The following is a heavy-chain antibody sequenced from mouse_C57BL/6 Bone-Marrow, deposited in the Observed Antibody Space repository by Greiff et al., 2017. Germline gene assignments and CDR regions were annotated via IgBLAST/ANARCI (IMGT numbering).Heavy chain of an antibody. Sequence: EVKLQESGPELVKPGASVKISCKASGYSFTDYNMNWVKQSNGKSLEWIGVINPNYGTTSYNQKFKGKATLTVDQSSSTAYMQFNSLTSEDSAVYYCARCYDYDYAMDYWGQGTSVTVSS. CDR2: INPNYGTT. V-gene: IGHV1-39*01. J-gene: IGHJ4*01. CDR1: GYSFTDYN. D-gene: IGHD2-4*01. CDR3: ARCYDYDYAMDY.